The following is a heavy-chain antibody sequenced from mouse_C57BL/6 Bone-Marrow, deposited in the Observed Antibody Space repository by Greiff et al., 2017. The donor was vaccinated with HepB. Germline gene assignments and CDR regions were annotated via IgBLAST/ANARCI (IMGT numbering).Heavy chain of an antibody. Sequence: VQLQESGAELVRPGTSVKVSCKASGYAFTNYLIEWVKQRPGQGLEWIGVIYPGSGGTNYNEKFKGKATLTADKSSSTAYMQLSSLTSEDSAVYFGARGGYYDYDDDYWGQGTTLTVSS. CDR1: GYAFTNYL. J-gene: IGHJ2*01. CDR3: ARGGYYDYDDDY. V-gene: IGHV1-54*01. D-gene: IGHD2-4*01. CDR2: IYPGSGGT.